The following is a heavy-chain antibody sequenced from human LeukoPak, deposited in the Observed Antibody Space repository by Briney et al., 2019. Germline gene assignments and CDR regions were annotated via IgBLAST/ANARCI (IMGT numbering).Heavy chain of an antibody. J-gene: IGHJ4*02. V-gene: IGHV5-51*01. CDR2: IYPGDSDT. D-gene: IGHD3-22*01. Sequence: GESLKISCKGSGYSFTSYWIGWVRQMPGKGLEWMGIIYPGDSDTRYSPSFQGQVTISADKSNSTAYRQWSSLEALDTAMYYCARQDDSSGYYYGPFDYWGRRTLVTVSS. CDR1: GYSFTSYW. CDR3: ARQDDSSGYYYGPFDY.